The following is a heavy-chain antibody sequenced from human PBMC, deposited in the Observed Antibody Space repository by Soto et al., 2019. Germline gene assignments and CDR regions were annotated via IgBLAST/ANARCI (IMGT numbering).Heavy chain of an antibody. CDR1: GFTFSSYG. D-gene: IGHD5-18*01. J-gene: IGHJ6*02. CDR3: ARDMTRTGYSFYYGMDV. V-gene: IGHV3-33*01. Sequence: PGGSLRLSCAASGFTFSSYGMHWVRQAPGKGLEWVAVIWYDGSNKYYADSVKGRFTISRDNSKNTLYLQMNSLRAEDTAVYYCARDMTRTGYSFYYGMDVWGQGTTVTVSS. CDR2: IWYDGSNK.